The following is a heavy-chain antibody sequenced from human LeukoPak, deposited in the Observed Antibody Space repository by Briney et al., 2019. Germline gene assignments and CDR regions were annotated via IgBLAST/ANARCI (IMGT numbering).Heavy chain of an antibody. Sequence: GGSLRLSCAASGFTFSSYAMSWVRQAPGKGLEWVSTISRSGGSTYDADSVKGRFTSSRDNSKNTLFLQMNSLRAEDTAVYYCASNKEIFYDSSGGYWGQGTLVTVSS. CDR2: ISRSGGST. J-gene: IGHJ4*02. D-gene: IGHD3-22*01. CDR1: GFTFSSYA. CDR3: ASNKEIFYDSSGGY. V-gene: IGHV3-23*01.